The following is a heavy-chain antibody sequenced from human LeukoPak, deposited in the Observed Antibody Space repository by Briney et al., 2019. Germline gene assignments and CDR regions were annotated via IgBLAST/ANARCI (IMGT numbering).Heavy chain of an antibody. D-gene: IGHD6-13*01. CDR3: ARDMTGYSSSWYLYDY. Sequence: ASVKVSCKASGYTFTGYYMHWVRQAPGQGLEWMGWINPNSGGTNYAQKFQGRVTMTRDTSISTAYMELSRLRSDDTAVYYCARDMTGYSSSWYLYDYWGQGTLVTVSS. CDR1: GYTFTGYY. CDR2: INPNSGGT. J-gene: IGHJ4*02. V-gene: IGHV1-2*02.